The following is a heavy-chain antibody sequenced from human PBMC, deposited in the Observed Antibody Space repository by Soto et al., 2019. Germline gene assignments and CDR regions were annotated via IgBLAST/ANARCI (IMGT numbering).Heavy chain of an antibody. J-gene: IGHJ5*02. CDR1: GDSINNSHW. Sequence: QVQLQESGPGLVQPSGTLSLTCAVSGDSINNSHWWSWVRQTPGKGLEWIGETYHSGTTNYNPSLKTLVTISTDKSKNQFSLKMNAVTAADTAVYYCAREVNSSPARGPNWFDPWGQGTLVTVSS. V-gene: IGHV4-4*02. CDR3: AREVNSSPARGPNWFDP. CDR2: TYHSGTT. D-gene: IGHD6-13*01.